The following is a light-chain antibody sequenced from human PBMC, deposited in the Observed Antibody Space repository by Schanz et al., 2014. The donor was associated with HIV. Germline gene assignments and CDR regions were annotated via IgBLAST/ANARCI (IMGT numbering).Light chain of an antibody. J-gene: IGLJ1*01. Sequence: QSVLTQPASVSGSPGQSITISCTGTNSDVGNYNYVPWYQHHPGKAPKLMIYEVNKRPSGVPGRFSGSKSGNTASLTVSGLQAEDEADYYCSSYSSEGSPYVIGTGTKLTVL. CDR1: NSDVGNYNY. CDR3: SSYSSEGSPYV. V-gene: IGLV2-14*01. CDR2: EVN.